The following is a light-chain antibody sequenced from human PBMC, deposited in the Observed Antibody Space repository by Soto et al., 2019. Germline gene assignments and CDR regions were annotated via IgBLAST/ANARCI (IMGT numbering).Light chain of an antibody. CDR1: SSDIGSYNL. CDR3: CSYARSNPFWV. Sequence: QSALTQPASVSGSPGQSITISCTGTSSDIGSYNLVSWYQHHPGKATQLIIYEVTKRPSGVSGHFSGSKSGNTASLTISGLQAEDEADYYCCSYARSNPFWVFGGGTKVTVL. CDR2: EVT. J-gene: IGLJ3*02. V-gene: IGLV2-23*02.